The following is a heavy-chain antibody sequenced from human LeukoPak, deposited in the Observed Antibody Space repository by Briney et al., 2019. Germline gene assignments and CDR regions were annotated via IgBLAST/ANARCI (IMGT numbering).Heavy chain of an antibody. V-gene: IGHV3-74*01. D-gene: IGHD3-22*01. CDR1: GFTVSSYW. J-gene: IGHJ4*02. Sequence: PGGSLRLSCAASGFTVSSYWMHWVRHAPGEGLVWVSRINSDGSTTNYADSVKGRFTISRGNAKNTLYLQMNSLRAEDTAVYYCARKFVGYDSTAYFAYWGQGTLVTVSS. CDR2: INSDGSTT. CDR3: ARKFVGYDSTAYFAY.